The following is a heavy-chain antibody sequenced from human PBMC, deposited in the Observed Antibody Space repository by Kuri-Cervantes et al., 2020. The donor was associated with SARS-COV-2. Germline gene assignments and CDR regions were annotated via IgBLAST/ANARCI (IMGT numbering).Heavy chain of an antibody. Sequence: GGSLRLSCAASGFTFGSYCINWVRQAPGKGLEWVSCISASGSYTNNADSVKGRFTLSRDNAKNMLFLQMNSLRAEDTAVYYCVRDGDHWNFDYWGQGTLVTVSS. CDR2: ISASGSYT. CDR3: VRDGDHWNFDY. V-gene: IGHV3-21*01. D-gene: IGHD1-1*01. CDR1: GFTFGSYC. J-gene: IGHJ4*02.